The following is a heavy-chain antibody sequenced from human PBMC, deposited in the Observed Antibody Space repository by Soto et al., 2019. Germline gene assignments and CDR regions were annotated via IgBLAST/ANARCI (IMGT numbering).Heavy chain of an antibody. CDR2: ISPLKGRT. Sequence: QVQLVQSGPDLKRPGASMKVSCKASGYTFTSYGISWVRQAPGQGLEWMAWISPLKGRTQYSQKAQGRVTLSTDTSSNTASMEMTTLRVDDTAVYYCAIDYGDRPEYFKHWGQGTLVTVS. CDR3: AIDYGDRPEYFKH. J-gene: IGHJ1*01. D-gene: IGHD4-17*01. V-gene: IGHV1-18*04. CDR1: GYTFTSYG.